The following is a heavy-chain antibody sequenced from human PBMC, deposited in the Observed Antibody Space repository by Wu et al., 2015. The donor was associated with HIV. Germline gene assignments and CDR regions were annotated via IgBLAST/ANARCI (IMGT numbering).Heavy chain of an antibody. CDR3: ARDGRWSGYDDAFDI. J-gene: IGHJ3*02. Sequence: QVQLVQSGAEVKKPGSSVKVSCKASGGTFSSYAISWVRQAPGQGLEWMGRIIPIFGTANYAQKFQGRVTITADESTSTAYMELSSLRSEDTAVYYCARDGRWSGYDDAFDIVGPRDKWSPVSS. V-gene: IGHV1-69*13. D-gene: IGHD5-12*01. CDR1: GGTFSSYA. CDR2: IIPIFGTA.